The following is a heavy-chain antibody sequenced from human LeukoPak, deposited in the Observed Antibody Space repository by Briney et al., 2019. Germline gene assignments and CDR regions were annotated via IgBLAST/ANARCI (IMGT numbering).Heavy chain of an antibody. Sequence: GGSLRLSCAASGLTFSSYAMSWVRQAPGKGLEWVSAISGSGGTTYYADSVKGRFTISRDNSKNRLHLHMNSLRAEDTAVYYCAQGRFTMDPWGQGTLVTVSS. CDR2: ISGSGGTT. CDR1: GLTFSSYA. CDR3: AQGRFTMDP. J-gene: IGHJ1*01. V-gene: IGHV3-23*01. D-gene: IGHD3-10*01.